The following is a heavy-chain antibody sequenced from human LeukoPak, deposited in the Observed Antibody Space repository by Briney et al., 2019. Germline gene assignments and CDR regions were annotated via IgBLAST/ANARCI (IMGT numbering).Heavy chain of an antibody. CDR2: ISFDGSDK. D-gene: IGHD2-8*02. Sequence: PGGSLRLSCTASGLTFSNYAMSWVRQAPGKGLEWVAVISFDGSDKYYADSVKGRFTISRDNSKNTLYLQMNSLKTEDTAVYYCAKGPHWSHFDYWGQGTLVTVSS. CDR3: AKGPHWSHFDY. CDR1: GLTFSNYA. J-gene: IGHJ4*02. V-gene: IGHV3-30*18.